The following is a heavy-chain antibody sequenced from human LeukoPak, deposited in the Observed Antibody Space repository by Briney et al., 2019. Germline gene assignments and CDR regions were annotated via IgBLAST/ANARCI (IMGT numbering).Heavy chain of an antibody. V-gene: IGHV1-18*01. CDR2: ISAYNGNT. D-gene: IGHD6-19*01. CDR3: ATTIRRAAVAGRECDY. Sequence: GASVKVSCKASGYTFTSYGISWVRQAPGQGLEWMGWISAYNGNTNYAQKLQGRVTMTTDTSTSTAYMELRSLRSDDTAVYYCATTIRRAAVAGRECDYWGQGTLVTVSS. CDR1: GYTFTSYG. J-gene: IGHJ4*02.